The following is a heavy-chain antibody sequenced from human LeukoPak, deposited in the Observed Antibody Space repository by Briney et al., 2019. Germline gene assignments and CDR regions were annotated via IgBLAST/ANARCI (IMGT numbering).Heavy chain of an antibody. CDR3: TTGLWSWSSRDY. CDR2: IKSKTDGGTT. CDR1: GFTFSNAW. V-gene: IGHV3-15*01. D-gene: IGHD3-3*01. J-gene: IGHJ4*02. Sequence: GSLRLSCAASGFTFSNAWMSWVRQAPGKGLEWVGRIKSKTDGGTTDYAAPVKGRFTISRDDSKNTLYLQMNSLKTEDTAVYYCTTGLWSWSSRDYWGQGTLVTVSS.